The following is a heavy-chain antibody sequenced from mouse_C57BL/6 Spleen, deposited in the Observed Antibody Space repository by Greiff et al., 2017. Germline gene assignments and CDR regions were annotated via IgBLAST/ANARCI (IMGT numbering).Heavy chain of an antibody. V-gene: IGHV1-69*01. CDR3: ARGHSHYCGSSSWFAY. Sequence: QVQLQQPGAELVMPGASVKLSCKASGYTFTSYWMHWVKQRPGQGLEWIGEIDPSDGYTNYNQKFKGKSTLTVDKSSSTAYMQLSSLTSEDSAVYSCARGHSHYCGSSSWFAYWGQGTLVTVSA. J-gene: IGHJ3*01. CDR1: GYTFTSYW. CDR2: IDPSDGYT. D-gene: IGHD1-1*01.